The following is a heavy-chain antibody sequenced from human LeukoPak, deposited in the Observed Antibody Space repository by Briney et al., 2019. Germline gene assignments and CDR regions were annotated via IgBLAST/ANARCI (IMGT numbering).Heavy chain of an antibody. CDR3: ARDGSDQLPIDAPLNFDY. V-gene: IGHV1-18*01. CDR1: GYTFTSYG. J-gene: IGHJ4*02. D-gene: IGHD2-2*01. Sequence: ASVKVSCKASGYTFTSYGISWVRQAPGQGLEWMGWISAYNGSTNYAQKLQGRVTMTTDTSTSTAYMELRSLRSDDTAVYYCARDGSDQLPIDAPLNFDYWGQGTLVTVSS. CDR2: ISAYNGST.